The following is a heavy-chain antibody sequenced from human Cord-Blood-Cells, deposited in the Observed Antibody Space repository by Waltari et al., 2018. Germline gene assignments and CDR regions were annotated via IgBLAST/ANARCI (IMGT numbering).Heavy chain of an antibody. CDR1: TSYA. CDR2: INAGNGNT. Sequence: TSYAMHWVRQAPGQRLEWMGWINAGNGNTKYSQKFQGRVTITRDTSASTAYMELSSLRSEDTAVYYCARVLLWFGELYYFDYWGQGTLVTVSS. CDR3: ARVLLWFGELYYFDY. V-gene: IGHV1-3*01. D-gene: IGHD3-10*01. J-gene: IGHJ4*02.